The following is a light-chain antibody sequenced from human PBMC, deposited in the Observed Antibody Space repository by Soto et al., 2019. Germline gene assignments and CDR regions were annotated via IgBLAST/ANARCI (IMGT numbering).Light chain of an antibody. Sequence: EIVLTQSPATLSVSPGDRVTLSCRASQSVDINLAWYQQRPGQAPRLLVYGASTKATDMPGRFSGRGSGTEFTLTINNLQSEDFAVYYCQQDSSWPLTFGGGTKVEIK. J-gene: IGKJ4*01. V-gene: IGKV3-15*01. CDR1: QSVDIN. CDR3: QQDSSWPLT. CDR2: GAS.